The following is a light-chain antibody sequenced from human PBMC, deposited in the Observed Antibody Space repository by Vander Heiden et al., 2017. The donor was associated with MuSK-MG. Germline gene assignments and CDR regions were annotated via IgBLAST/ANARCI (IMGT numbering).Light chain of an antibody. CDR2: DVS. J-gene: IGLJ1*01. CDR3: SSYTSSSTLYV. Sequence: QSALTQPASASGSRGQSITISCTGTSRDVGGYNYVSWYSQHPGKAPKLMIYDVSNRPSRVANRFSGSKSGNTASLPITGLQAEDEADYYCSSYTSSSTLYVFGTGTKVTVL. CDR1: SRDVGGYNY. V-gene: IGLV2-14*01.